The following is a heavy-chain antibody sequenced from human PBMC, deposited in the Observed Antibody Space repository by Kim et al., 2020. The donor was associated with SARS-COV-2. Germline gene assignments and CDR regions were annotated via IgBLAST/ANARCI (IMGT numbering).Heavy chain of an antibody. CDR2: IYPGDSDT. CDR3: ARVEAYYYDSSGQDNWFDP. J-gene: IGHJ5*02. CDR1: GYSFTSYW. D-gene: IGHD3-22*01. V-gene: IGHV5-51*01. Sequence: GESLKISCKGSGYSFTSYWIGWVRQMPGKGLEWMGIIYPGDSDTRYSPSFQGQVTISADKSISTAYLQWSSLKASDTAMYCCARVEAYYYDSSGQDNWFDPWGQGTLVTVSS.